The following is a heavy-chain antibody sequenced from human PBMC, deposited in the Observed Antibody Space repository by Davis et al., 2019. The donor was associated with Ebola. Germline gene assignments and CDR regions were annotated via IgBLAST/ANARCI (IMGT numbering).Heavy chain of an antibody. CDR2: IYYSGST. Sequence: SETLSLTCTVSGGSISSGGYYWSWIRQHPGKGLEWIGYIYYSGSTYYNPSLKSRVTISVDTSKNQFSLKLSSVTAADTAVYYCARHAYDFWSGPYYYGMDVWGQGTTVTVSS. D-gene: IGHD3-3*01. J-gene: IGHJ6*02. CDR1: GGSISSGGYY. V-gene: IGHV4-31*03. CDR3: ARHAYDFWSGPYYYGMDV.